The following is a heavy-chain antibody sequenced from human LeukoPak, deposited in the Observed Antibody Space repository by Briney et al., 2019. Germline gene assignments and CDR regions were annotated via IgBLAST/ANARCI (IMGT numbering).Heavy chain of an antibody. J-gene: IGHJ3*02. V-gene: IGHV4-39*01. CDR2: IYYSGST. CDR1: GGSISSSSYY. CDR3: ARGGSGYYYDSSGASDAFDI. D-gene: IGHD3-22*01. Sequence: SETLSLTCTVSGGSISSSSYYWGWIRQPPGKGLEWIGSIYYSGSTYYNPSLKSRVTISVDTSKNQFSLKLSSVTAADTAVYYCARGGSGYYYDSSGASDAFDIWGQRTMVTVSS.